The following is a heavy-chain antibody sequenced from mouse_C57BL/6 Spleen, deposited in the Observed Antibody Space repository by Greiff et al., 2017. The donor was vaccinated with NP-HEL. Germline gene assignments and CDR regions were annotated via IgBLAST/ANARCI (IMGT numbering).Heavy chain of an antibody. Sequence: QVQLQQPGAELVKPGASVKLSCKASGYTFTSYWMHWVKQRPGQGLEWIGYINPSSGYTKYNQKFKDKATLTADKSSSTAYMQLSSLTYEDSAVYYCAKGTTVVGIPDYWGQGTTLTVSS. CDR2: INPSSGYT. V-gene: IGHV1-7*01. D-gene: IGHD1-1*01. CDR1: GYTFTSYW. CDR3: AKGTTVVGIPDY. J-gene: IGHJ2*01.